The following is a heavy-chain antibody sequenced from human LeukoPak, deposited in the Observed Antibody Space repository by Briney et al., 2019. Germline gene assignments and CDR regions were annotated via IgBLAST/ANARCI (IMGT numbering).Heavy chain of an antibody. Sequence: LSLTCTVSGGSISSYYWSWIRQPPGKGLEWVSYISSSGSTIYYADSVKGRFTISRDNAKNSLYLQMNSLRAEDTAVYYCASVHIAVAGAALFDYWGQGTLVTVSS. CDR2: ISSSGSTI. CDR1: GGSISSYY. V-gene: IGHV3-11*04. CDR3: ASVHIAVAGAALFDY. J-gene: IGHJ4*02. D-gene: IGHD6-19*01.